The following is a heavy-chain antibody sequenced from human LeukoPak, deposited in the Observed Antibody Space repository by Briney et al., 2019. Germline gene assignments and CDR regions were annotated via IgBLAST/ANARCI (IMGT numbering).Heavy chain of an antibody. CDR3: ARFKRAGGWSYFDY. CDR2: INHSGAT. J-gene: IGHJ4*02. Sequence: SETLSLTCAVSGGSFSDYSWSWIRQSPGEGLEWIGEINHSGATNYNPSFKSRVTISVDTSKKQVSLKLSSVTAADTAVYYCARFKRAGGWSYFDYWGQGTLVTVSS. V-gene: IGHV4-34*01. CDR1: GGSFSDYS. D-gene: IGHD6-19*01.